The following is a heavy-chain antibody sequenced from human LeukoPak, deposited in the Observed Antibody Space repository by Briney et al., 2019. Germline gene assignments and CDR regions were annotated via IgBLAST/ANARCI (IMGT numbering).Heavy chain of an antibody. J-gene: IGHJ4*02. CDR3: ARELSREKDY. CDR1: GFTFSSYA. Sequence: GGSLRLSCAASGFTFSSYAMSWVRQAPGKGLEWVSSISSGSKYIYYADSMKGRFTISRDNAKNTLYLQMNSLRAEDTAVYYCARELSREKDYWGQGTLVTVSS. V-gene: IGHV3-21*01. D-gene: IGHD3-16*02. CDR2: ISSGSKYI.